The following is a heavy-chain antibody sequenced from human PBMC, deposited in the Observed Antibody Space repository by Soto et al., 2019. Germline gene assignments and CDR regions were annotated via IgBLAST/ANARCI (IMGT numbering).Heavy chain of an antibody. V-gene: IGHV3-33*01. Sequence: GGSLRLSCAASGFTFSSYGMHWVRQAPGKGLEWVAVIWYDGSNKYYADSVKGRFTISRDNSKNTPYLQMNSLRAEDTVVYYCARDPNFWSGYYIDYWGQGTLVTVSS. CDR3: ARDPNFWSGYYIDY. J-gene: IGHJ4*02. CDR2: IWYDGSNK. D-gene: IGHD3-3*01. CDR1: GFTFSSYG.